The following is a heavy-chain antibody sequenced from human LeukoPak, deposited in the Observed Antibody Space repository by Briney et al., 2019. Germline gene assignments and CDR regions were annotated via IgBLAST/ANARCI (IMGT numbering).Heavy chain of an antibody. Sequence: PSQTLSLTCTVSGGSISSGSYYWSWIRQPPGKGLEWIGEINHSGSTNYNPSLKSRVTISVDTSKNQFSLKLSSVTAADTAVYYCARKLATVTTYYYYYYMDVWGKGTTVTVSS. V-gene: IGHV4-39*07. CDR3: ARKLATVTTYYYYYYMDV. CDR2: INHSGST. CDR1: GGSISSGSYY. J-gene: IGHJ6*03. D-gene: IGHD4-17*01.